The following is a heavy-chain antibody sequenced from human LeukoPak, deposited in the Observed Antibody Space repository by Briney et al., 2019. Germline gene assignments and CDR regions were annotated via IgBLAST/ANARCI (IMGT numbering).Heavy chain of an antibody. CDR3: ARGLAARWFDP. V-gene: IGHV3-21*01. CDR1: GFTFSSYG. D-gene: IGHD6-6*01. J-gene: IGHJ5*02. CDR2: ISSSSSYI. Sequence: GGSLRLSCAASGFTFSSYGMHWVRQAPGKGLEWVSSISSSSSYIYYADSVKGRFTISRDNAKNSLYLQMNSLRAEDTAVYYCARGLAARWFDPWGQGTLVTVSS.